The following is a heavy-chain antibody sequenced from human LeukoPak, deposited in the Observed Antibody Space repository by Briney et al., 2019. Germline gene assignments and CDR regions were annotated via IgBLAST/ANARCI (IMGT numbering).Heavy chain of an antibody. CDR2: ISTGGST. D-gene: IGHD6-6*01. CDR3: ANRKSSSSSVRF. V-gene: IGHV3-23*01. Sequence: GGSLRLSCAASGFIFSSYAMSWVRQAPGKGLEWVSAISTGGSTYYADSVKGRFTISRDNSKNTLYLQMNSLRVEDTAVYYCANRKSSSSSVRFWGQGTLVTVSS. J-gene: IGHJ4*02. CDR1: GFIFSSYA.